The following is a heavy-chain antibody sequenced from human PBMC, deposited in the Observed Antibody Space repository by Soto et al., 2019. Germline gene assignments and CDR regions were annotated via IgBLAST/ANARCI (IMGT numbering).Heavy chain of an antibody. CDR2: FNIGNGNT. CDR3: ARDSWGFDY. Sequence: ASVKVSCKASGYTFTSYSMPWVRQAPGQRLEWVGWFNIGNGNTEFSQKFQGRVTITRDTSASTDYMELSSLTSEDTAVYYCARDSWGFDYWGQGTLVTVSS. CDR1: GYTFTSYS. J-gene: IGHJ4*02. D-gene: IGHD7-27*01. V-gene: IGHV1-3*04.